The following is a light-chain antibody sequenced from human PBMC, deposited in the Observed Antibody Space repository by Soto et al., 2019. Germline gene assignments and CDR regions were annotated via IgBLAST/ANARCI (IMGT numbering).Light chain of an antibody. CDR3: QQRSNWPSIT. CDR2: DAS. Sequence: EIVLPQSPAPLSLSPGKDGTSAVKGSQSVSSYLAWYQQKPGQAPRLLIYDASNRATGIPARFSGSGSGTDFTLTISSLEPEDFAVYYCQQRSNWPSITFGQGTRLEIK. CDR1: QSVSSY. J-gene: IGKJ5*01. V-gene: IGKV3-11*01.